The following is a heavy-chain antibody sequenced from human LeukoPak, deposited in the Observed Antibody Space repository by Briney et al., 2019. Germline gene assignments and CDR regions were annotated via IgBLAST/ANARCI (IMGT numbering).Heavy chain of an antibody. V-gene: IGHV1-69*06. CDR3: ARVFGAGSIYYYYYYMDV. D-gene: IGHD6-13*01. Sequence: GASVKVSCKASGGTFSSYAISWVRQAPGQGLEWMGGIIPIFGTANYAQKFQGRVTITADKSTSTAYMELSSLRSEDTAVYYCARVFGAGSIYYYYYYMDVWGKGTTVTVSS. CDR2: IIPIFGTA. CDR1: GGTFSSYA. J-gene: IGHJ6*03.